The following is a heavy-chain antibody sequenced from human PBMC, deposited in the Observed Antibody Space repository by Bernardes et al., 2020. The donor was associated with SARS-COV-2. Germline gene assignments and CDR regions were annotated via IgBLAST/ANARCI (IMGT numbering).Heavy chain of an antibody. CDR2: ISHSGIS. Sequence: ETLSLTCAVYGGTFSDNPWTWIRQSPGKGLEWIGQISHSGISNYNPSLKSRVTMSVDTSKNQFSLNLTSVTAADTAVYFCSRGAPGSWGQGTLVTVSS. D-gene: IGHD3-9*01. J-gene: IGHJ5*02. V-gene: IGHV4-34*01. CDR3: SRGAPGS. CDR1: GGTFSDNP.